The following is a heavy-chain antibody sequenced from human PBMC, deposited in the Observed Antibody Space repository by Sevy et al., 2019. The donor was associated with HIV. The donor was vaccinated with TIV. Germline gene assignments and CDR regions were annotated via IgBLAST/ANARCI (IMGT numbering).Heavy chain of an antibody. CDR2: IWYDGSNK. CDR1: GFTFSSYG. D-gene: IGHD2-2*01. CDR3: ARANKRYCSSTSCYGMDV. V-gene: IGHV3-33*01. Sequence: GGSLRLSCAASGFTFSSYGMHWVRQAPGKGLEWVAVIWYDGSNKYYADSVKGRFTISRDNSNKTLYLQMNSLRAKDTAVYYCARANKRYCSSTSCYGMDVWGQGTTVTVSS. J-gene: IGHJ6*02.